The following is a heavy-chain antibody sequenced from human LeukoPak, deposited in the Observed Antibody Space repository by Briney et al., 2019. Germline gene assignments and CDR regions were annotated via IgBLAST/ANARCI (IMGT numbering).Heavy chain of an antibody. V-gene: IGHV1-18*01. J-gene: IGHJ4*02. CDR3: ARNPSPAVPQVELDY. D-gene: IGHD2-2*01. CDR2: ISAYNGNT. CDR1: GYTFTSYG. Sequence: ASVKVSCKASGYTFTSYGISWVRQAPGQGLEWMGWISAYNGNTNYAQKLQGRITMTTDTFTNTAYLELRSLRSDDTAVYYCARNPSPAVPQVELDYWGQGTLVTVSS.